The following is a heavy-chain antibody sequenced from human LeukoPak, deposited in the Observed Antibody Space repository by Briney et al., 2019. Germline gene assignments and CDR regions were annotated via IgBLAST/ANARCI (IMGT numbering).Heavy chain of an antibody. CDR1: GGTFSSYA. V-gene: IGHV1-69*05. CDR2: IIPIFGTA. Sequence: SVKVSCKASGGTFSSYAISSVRQAPGQGLKWMGRIIPIFGTANYAQKFQGRVTITTDESTSTAYMELSSLRSEDTAVYYCARDYDILTGPNPKYYYYYMDVWGKGTTVTVSS. CDR3: ARDYDILTGPNPKYYYYYMDV. D-gene: IGHD3-9*01. J-gene: IGHJ6*03.